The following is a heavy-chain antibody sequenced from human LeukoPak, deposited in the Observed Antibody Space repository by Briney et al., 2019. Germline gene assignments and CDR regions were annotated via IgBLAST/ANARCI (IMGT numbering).Heavy chain of an antibody. V-gene: IGHV3-53*01. CDR1: GFTVGGTH. CDR3: AGATKWLAHDF. CDR2: IYDAGST. Sequence: PGGSLRLSCAASGFTVGGTHMSWVRQAAGKGWEWVSTIYDAGSTSYADSVKGRFTISRDNSKNTLLLEMISLRVDDTAVYYCAGATKWLAHDFWGQGTLVTVSS. J-gene: IGHJ4*02. D-gene: IGHD6-19*01.